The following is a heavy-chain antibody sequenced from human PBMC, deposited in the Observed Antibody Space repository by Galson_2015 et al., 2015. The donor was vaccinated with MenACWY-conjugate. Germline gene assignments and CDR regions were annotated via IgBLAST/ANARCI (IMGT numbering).Heavy chain of an antibody. CDR1: GYTFTSYD. Sequence: SVKVSCKASGYTFTSYDMNWVRQAPGQGLEWMGWINTKTGNPIYAQDFTGRFVFSLDTSVSTAYLQISSLKAQDTAVYFCARRSWAPGVLPPFMGAWGQGTTVTVSS. CDR3: ARRSWAPGVLPPFMGA. J-gene: IGHJ6*02. D-gene: IGHD2-8*01. V-gene: IGHV7-4-1*02. CDR2: INTKTGNP.